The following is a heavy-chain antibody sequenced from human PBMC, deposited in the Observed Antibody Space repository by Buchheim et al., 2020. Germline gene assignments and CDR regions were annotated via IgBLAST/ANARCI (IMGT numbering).Heavy chain of an antibody. CDR3: ARGGLLDY. CDR1: GYTFTDYY. D-gene: IGHD4/OR15-4a*01. V-gene: IGHV1-2*04. J-gene: IGHJ4*02. CDR2: INPKSGDT. Sequence: QVHLVQSGAEVKKPRASVKVSCEASGYTFTDYYVHWVRQAPGQGLEWMGWINPKSGDTNYAQNFQAWVTMTRDTSIRTAYMELNRLRSDDTAVYYCARGGLLDYWGQGTL.